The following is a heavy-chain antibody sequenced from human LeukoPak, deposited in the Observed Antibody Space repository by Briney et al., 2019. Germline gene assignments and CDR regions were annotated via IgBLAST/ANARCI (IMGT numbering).Heavy chain of an antibody. J-gene: IGHJ4*02. V-gene: IGHV4-59*08. D-gene: IGHD5-18*01. Sequence: SETLSLTCSVSGGSINSYYWSWIRQPPGKGLEWIGSIYHSGSTYYNPSLKSRVTISVDTSKNQFSLKLSSVTAADTAVYYCARTYSSFFFRSDTFDYWGQGTLVTVSS. CDR3: ARTYSSFFFRSDTFDY. CDR1: GGSINSYY. CDR2: IYHSGST.